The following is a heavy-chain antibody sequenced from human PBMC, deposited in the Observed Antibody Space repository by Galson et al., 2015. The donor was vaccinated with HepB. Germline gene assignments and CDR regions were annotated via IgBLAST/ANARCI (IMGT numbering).Heavy chain of an antibody. CDR3: ARVGGHCTGGRCPADY. Sequence: SLRLSCAASGFNFRGYVFHWVRQAPGKGLEWVSMISANGNKQYYSEPVKGRFTISRDNSRNTLYLQMNSLRPEDTAVFYCARVGGHCTGGRCPADYWGQGTLFSVAS. CDR2: ISANGNKQ. CDR1: GFNFRGYV. D-gene: IGHD2-15*01. J-gene: IGHJ4*02. V-gene: IGHV3-30-3*01.